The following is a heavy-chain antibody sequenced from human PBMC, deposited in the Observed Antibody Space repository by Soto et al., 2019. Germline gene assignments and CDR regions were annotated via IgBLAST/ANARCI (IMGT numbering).Heavy chain of an antibody. D-gene: IGHD1-1*01. J-gene: IGHJ4*02. CDR1: GGTFSNYA. V-gene: IGHV1-69*12. CDR3: ARGLDDAGYFDY. Sequence: QVRLVQSGAEVKKPGSSVKVSCKASGGTFSNYAIGWVRQAPGQGLEWMGGIILPFGTANYAQKFQGRVTITADESMTTAYMELSGLRSEDTAVYYCARGLDDAGYFDYWGQGTLVTVSS. CDR2: IILPFGTA.